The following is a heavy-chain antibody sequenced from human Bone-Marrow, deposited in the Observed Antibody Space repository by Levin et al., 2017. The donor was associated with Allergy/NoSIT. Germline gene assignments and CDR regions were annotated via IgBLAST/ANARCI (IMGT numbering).Heavy chain of an antibody. CDR2: ISGGSKYI. CDR3: ARDLSDLWSGYSQDGFSFYGMDD. J-gene: IGHJ6*01. V-gene: IGHV3-21*06. Sequence: KAGGSLRLSCTASGFTFRSYSFNWVRQAPGRGLEWVASISGGSKYIYYAESVKGRFTVSRDNANNSFYLQMNSLRVDDTADYYCARDLSDLWSGYSQDGFSFYGMDDWGQGTTVTVSS. CDR1: GFTFRSYS. D-gene: IGHD3-3*01.